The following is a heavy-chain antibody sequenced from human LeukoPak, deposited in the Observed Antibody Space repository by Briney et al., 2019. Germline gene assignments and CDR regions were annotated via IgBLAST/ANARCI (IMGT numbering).Heavy chain of an antibody. V-gene: IGHV3-21*01. CDR3: ARVRLPRRITIFGVASGPFDF. J-gene: IGHJ4*02. CDR2: ISSSSSYI. CDR1: GFTFSSYS. Sequence: GGSLRLSCAASGFTFSSYSMNWVRQAPGKGLEWVPSISSSSSYIYYADSVKGRFTISRDNAKNSLYLQMNSLRAEDTAVYYCARVRLPRRITIFGVASGPFDFWGQGTLVTVSS. D-gene: IGHD3-3*01.